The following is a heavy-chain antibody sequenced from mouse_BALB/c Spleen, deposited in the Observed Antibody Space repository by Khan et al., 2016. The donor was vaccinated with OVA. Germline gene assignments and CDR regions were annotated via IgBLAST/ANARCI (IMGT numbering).Heavy chain of an antibody. CDR3: ARGHFYGSSYDYWYFDV. Sequence: EVELVESGGGLVKPGGSLKLSCAASGFTFSSYAMSWVRQTPEKRLEWVASINSGGSFYYSDSMKGRFTISRDNARNILYLQMSRPRSEDTARFYCARGHFYGSSYDYWYFDVWGAGTTVTVSS. CDR1: GFTFSSYA. V-gene: IGHV5-6-5*01. D-gene: IGHD1-1*01. CDR2: INSGGSF. J-gene: IGHJ1*01.